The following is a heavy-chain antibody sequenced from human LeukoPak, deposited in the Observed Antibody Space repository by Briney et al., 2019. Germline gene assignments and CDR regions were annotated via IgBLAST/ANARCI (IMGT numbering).Heavy chain of an antibody. J-gene: IGHJ4*02. V-gene: IGHV1-18*01. CDR3: ASGCYSDGNGYSPADY. CDR2: ISPYNGKT. CDR1: GYIFSNFFSSYG. Sequence: ASVKVSCKASGYIFSNFFSSYGITWVRQAPGQGLEWMGWISPYNGKTKFAQKFQGRVTIRADTSTSTGYMELRSLRSDDTAVYYCASGCYSDGNGYSPADYWGQGTLVTVSS. D-gene: IGHD3-22*01.